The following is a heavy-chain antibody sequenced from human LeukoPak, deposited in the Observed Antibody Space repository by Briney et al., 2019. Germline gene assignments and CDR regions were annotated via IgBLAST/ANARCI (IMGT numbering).Heavy chain of an antibody. V-gene: IGHV4-39*07. CDR2: IYYSGST. D-gene: IGHD3-3*01. CDR3: ARGGYYDFWSGYYNRWFDP. J-gene: IGHJ5*02. CDR1: GGSISSYY. Sequence: SETLSLTCTVSGGSISSYYWGWIRQPPGKGLEWIGSIYYSGSTYYNPSLKSRVTISVDTSKNQFSLKLSSVTAADTAVYYCARGGYYDFWSGYYNRWFDPWGQGTLVTVSS.